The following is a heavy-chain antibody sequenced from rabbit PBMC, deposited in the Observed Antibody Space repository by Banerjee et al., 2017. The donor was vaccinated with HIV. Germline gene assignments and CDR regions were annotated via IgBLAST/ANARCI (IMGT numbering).Heavy chain of an antibody. Sequence: QLKETGGGLVQPGGSLTLSCKASGFDFSSYYMSWVRQAPGKGLEWIGIIYGGSGSTDYASWVNGRFTISSENAQNTVDLQMNSLTAADTATYFCASYYSDGYAGYGYYFDLWGPGTLVTVS. V-gene: IGHV1S7*01. J-gene: IGHJ4*01. CDR3: ASYYSDGYAGYGYYFDL. D-gene: IGHD6-1*01. CDR1: GFDFSSYY. CDR2: IYGGSGST.